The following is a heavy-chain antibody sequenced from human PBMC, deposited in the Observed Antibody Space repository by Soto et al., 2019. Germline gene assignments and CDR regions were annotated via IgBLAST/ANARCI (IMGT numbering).Heavy chain of an antibody. V-gene: IGHV4-39*01. CDR2: IYYSGST. J-gene: IGHJ4*02. CDR1: GGSISSSSYY. D-gene: IGHD1-26*01. Sequence: SETLYLTCTVSGGSISSSSYYWGWIRQPPGKGLEWIGSIYYSGSTYYNPSLKSRVTISVDTSKNQFSLKLSSVTAADTAVYYCAIQSNDLFAGATYYCGQRTVVTVS. CDR3: AIQSNDLFAGATYY.